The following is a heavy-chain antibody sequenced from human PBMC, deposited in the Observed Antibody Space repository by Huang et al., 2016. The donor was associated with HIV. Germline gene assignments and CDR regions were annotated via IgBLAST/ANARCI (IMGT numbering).Heavy chain of an antibody. J-gene: IGHJ3*02. D-gene: IGHD3-22*01. CDR2: ISDSGST. CDR3: ARMFKYDSGGYWGNDAFDI. CDR1: GGSFSGHY. Sequence: QVQLQQWGAELLKPSETLSLTCAVSGGSFSGHYWTWIRQPPGRGLEWIGEISDSGSTPYNPSRKSRVTISGDTSQSQFCLKLNAVTAADTAIYYCARMFKYDSGGYWGNDAFDIWGQGTMVTVSS. V-gene: IGHV4-34*02.